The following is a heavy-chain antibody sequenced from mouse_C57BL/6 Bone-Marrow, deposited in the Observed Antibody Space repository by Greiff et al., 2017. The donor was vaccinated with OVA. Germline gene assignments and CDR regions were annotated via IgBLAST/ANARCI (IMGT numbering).Heavy chain of an antibody. CDR2: ISSGGDYI. J-gene: IGHJ2*01. CDR1: GFTFSSYA. Sequence: EVKLEESGEGLVKPGGSLKLSCAASGFTFSSYAMSWVRQPPEKRLEWVAYISSGGDYIYYADTVKGRFTISRDNARNTLYLQMSSLKSEDTAMYYCTRGGLRQIDYWGQGTTLTVSS. D-gene: IGHD2-4*01. V-gene: IGHV5-9-1*02. CDR3: TRGGLRQIDY.